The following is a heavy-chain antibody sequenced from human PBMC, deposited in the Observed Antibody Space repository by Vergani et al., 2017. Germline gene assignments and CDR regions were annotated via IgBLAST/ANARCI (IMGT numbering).Heavy chain of an antibody. CDR1: GGSFSGYY. J-gene: IGHJ5*02. Sequence: QVQLQQWGAGLLKPSETLSLTCAVYGGSFSGYYWSWIRQPPGKGLEWIGEINHSGSTNYNPSLKSRVTISVDTSKNQFSLKLSSVTAADTAVYYCARDSTNFYYDFWSGYYQDWFDPWGQGTLVTVSS. D-gene: IGHD3-3*01. V-gene: IGHV4-34*01. CDR2: INHSGST. CDR3: ARDSTNFYYDFWSGYYQDWFDP.